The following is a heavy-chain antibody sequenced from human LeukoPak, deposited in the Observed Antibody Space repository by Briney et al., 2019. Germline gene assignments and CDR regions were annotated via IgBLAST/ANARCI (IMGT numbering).Heavy chain of an antibody. CDR1: GFTFSSYS. CDR2: ISSSSSTI. J-gene: IGHJ4*02. V-gene: IGHV3-48*02. D-gene: IGHD3-22*01. Sequence: GGSLRLSCAASGFTFSSYSMNWVRQAPGKGLEWVSYISSSSSTIYYADSVKGRFTISRDNAKNSLYLQMNSLRDEDTAVYYCARATDYYDSSGYYGFDYWGQGTLVNVSS. CDR3: ARATDYYDSSGYYGFDY.